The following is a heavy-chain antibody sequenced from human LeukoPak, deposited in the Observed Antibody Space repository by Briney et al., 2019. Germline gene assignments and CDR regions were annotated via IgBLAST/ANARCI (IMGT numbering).Heavy chain of an antibody. V-gene: IGHV1-2*02. CDR2: INPNSGGT. Sequence: ALVKVSCKASGYTFTGYYMHWVRQAPGQGLEWMGWINPNSGGTNYAQKFQGRVTMTRDTSISTAYMELSRLRSDDTAVYYCARVGSGYDVGPFDYWGQGTLVTVSS. D-gene: IGHD5-12*01. CDR3: ARVGSGYDVGPFDY. J-gene: IGHJ4*02. CDR1: GYTFTGYY.